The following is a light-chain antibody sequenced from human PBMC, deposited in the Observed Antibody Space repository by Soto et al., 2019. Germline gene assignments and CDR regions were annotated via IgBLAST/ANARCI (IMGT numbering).Light chain of an antibody. CDR1: QDITNY. CDR3: QQYDHVPLS. CDR2: HAS. V-gene: IGKV1-33*01. Sequence: DIQMTQSPSSLSASAGDRVSISCQASQDITNYLNWYQQKPGRAPKLLIYHASNLETGVPSRFSGSKSGKNFNFTISSLQPEDVATYYCQQYDHVPLSFGGGTKVEIK. J-gene: IGKJ4*01.